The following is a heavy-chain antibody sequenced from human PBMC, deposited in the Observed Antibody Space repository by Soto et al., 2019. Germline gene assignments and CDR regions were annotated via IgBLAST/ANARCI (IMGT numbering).Heavy chain of an antibody. CDR3: ARDTARAMVRIYYGMDV. CDR2: ISWDGGST. D-gene: IGHD3-10*01. V-gene: IGHV3-43*01. CDR1: GVTFADYT. Sequence: GGSLRLSCAASGVTFADYTMHWVRNAPGKGLEWVSLISWDGGSTYYADSVKGRFTISRDNSKNTLYLQMNSLRAEDTAVYYCARDTARAMVRIYYGMDVWGQGTTVTVSS. J-gene: IGHJ6*02.